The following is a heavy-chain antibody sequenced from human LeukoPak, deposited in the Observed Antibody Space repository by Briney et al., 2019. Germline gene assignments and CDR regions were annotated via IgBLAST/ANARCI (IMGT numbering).Heavy chain of an antibody. CDR1: GFTFSSYE. CDR2: ISNSGRTI. D-gene: IGHD6-13*01. Sequence: PGGSLRLSCVASGFTFSSYEMQWVRQAPGKGLEWVSYISNSGRTIHYADSAKGRFTISRDNAKSSLFLHMNSLGAEDTAVYYCARGDNSSTWNYSFDYWAQGTLVTVSS. V-gene: IGHV3-48*03. J-gene: IGHJ4*02. CDR3: ARGDNSSTWNYSFDY.